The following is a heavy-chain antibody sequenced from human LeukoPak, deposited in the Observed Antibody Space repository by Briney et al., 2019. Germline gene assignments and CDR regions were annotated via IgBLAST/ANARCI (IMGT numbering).Heavy chain of an antibody. V-gene: IGHV3-21*01. Sequence: PGGSLRLSCAASGFTFSSYSMNWVRQAPGKGLEWVSSISSSSSYIYYADSVKGRFTISRDNAKNSLRLQMNSLRAEDTAVYYCARDFFSSALLPDYWGQGTLVTVSS. CDR1: GFTFSSYS. CDR2: ISSSSSYI. D-gene: IGHD6-19*01. CDR3: ARDFFSSALLPDY. J-gene: IGHJ4*02.